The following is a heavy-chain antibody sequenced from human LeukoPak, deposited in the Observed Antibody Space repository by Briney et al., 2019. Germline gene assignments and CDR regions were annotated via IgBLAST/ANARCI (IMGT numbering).Heavy chain of an antibody. J-gene: IGHJ4*02. CDR2: INHSGSA. V-gene: IGHV4-34*01. CDR1: GGSLSGSY. CDR3: AKAVNWNCDY. D-gene: IGHD1-20*01. Sequence: SETLSLTCAVYGGSLSGSYWSWIRQPPGKGLEWIGEINHSGSANYNPSLKSRVTLSIDKSKNQFSLNLNSVTAADTAVYYCAKAVNWNCDYWGQGTLVTVSS.